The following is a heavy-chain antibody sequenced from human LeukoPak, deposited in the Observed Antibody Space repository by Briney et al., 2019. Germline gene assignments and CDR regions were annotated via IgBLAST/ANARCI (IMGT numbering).Heavy chain of an antibody. CDR3: ARTVLGCCSSTSCQNHSYYFDY. D-gene: IGHD2-2*01. CDR1: GGSISSSSYY. CDR2: IYYSGST. J-gene: IGHJ4*02. V-gene: IGHV4-39*07. Sequence: SETLSLTCTVSGGSISSSSYYWGWIRQPPGKGLEWIGSIYYSGSTYYNPSLESRVTISVDTSKNQFSLKLSSVTAADTAVYYCARTVLGCCSSTSCQNHSYYFDYWGQGTLVTVSS.